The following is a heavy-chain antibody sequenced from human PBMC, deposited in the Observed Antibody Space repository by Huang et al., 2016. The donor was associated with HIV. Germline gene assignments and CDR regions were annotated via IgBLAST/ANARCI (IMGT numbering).Heavy chain of an antibody. D-gene: IGHD4-17*01. J-gene: IGHJ3*02. V-gene: IGHV3-30*02. CDR1: GFTFSSYG. CDR3: AKVPHPRDYGDYVGGAFDI. Sequence: QVQLVESGGGVVQPGGSLRLSCAASGFTFSSYGMHGVRQVPGKGVEGVAFIRYDGSKKYYADSVKGRFTISRDNSKNTLYLQMNSLRAEDTAVYYCAKVPHPRDYGDYVGGAFDIWGQGTMVTVSS. CDR2: IRYDGSKK.